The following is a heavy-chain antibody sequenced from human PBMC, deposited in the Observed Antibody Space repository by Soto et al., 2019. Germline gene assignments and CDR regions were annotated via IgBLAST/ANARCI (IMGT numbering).Heavy chain of an antibody. V-gene: IGHV4-34*01. J-gene: IGHJ4*02. Sequence: QLQQWGAGLLKPSETLSLTCAVYNGSFSKYYWNWIRQSPGKGLEWIGEINQSGATNYNQSLKSRVTISVDTSKNQFSLKLKSLTAAHTAVYYCARGYYYASGSSFPYWGQGTLVTVSS. CDR1: NGSFSKYY. CDR3: ARGYYYASGSSFPY. D-gene: IGHD3-10*01. CDR2: INQSGAT.